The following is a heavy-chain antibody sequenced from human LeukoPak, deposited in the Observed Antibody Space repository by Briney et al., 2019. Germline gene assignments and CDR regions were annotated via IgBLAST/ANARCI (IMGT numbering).Heavy chain of an antibody. D-gene: IGHD3-10*01. CDR1: GGSFSGYY. CDR3: AREVITMVRGVRLYYYYYMDV. J-gene: IGHJ6*03. Sequence: SETLSLTCAVYGGSFSGYYWSWIRQPPGKGLEWIGEINHSGSTNYNPSLKSRVTISVDTSKNQFSLKLSSVTAADTAVYYCAREVITMVRGVRLYYYYYMDVWGKGTTVTVSS. CDR2: INHSGST. V-gene: IGHV4-34*01.